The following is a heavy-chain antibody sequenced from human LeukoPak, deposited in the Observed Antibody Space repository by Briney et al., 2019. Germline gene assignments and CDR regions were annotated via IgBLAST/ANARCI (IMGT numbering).Heavy chain of an antibody. CDR3: TRGPDDYGDYGGENWFDP. J-gene: IGHJ5*02. Sequence: KPSETLSLTCTVSGGSISSSYWSWIRQPPGKGLEWIGYIYNSGSTNYNPSLKSRVTISVHTSKNQFSLELSSVTAADTAVYYCTRGPDDYGDYGGENWFDPWGQGTLVTVSS. D-gene: IGHD4-17*01. CDR2: IYNSGST. V-gene: IGHV4-59*01. CDR1: GGSISSSY.